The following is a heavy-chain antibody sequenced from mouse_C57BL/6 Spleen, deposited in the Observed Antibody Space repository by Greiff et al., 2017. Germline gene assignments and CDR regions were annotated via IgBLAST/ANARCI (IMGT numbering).Heavy chain of an antibody. CDR2: IWRGGST. J-gene: IGHJ2*01. CDR1: GFSLTSYG. CDR3: AKTVEGYFFFDY. V-gene: IGHV2-5*01. D-gene: IGHD2-3*01. Sequence: VMLVESGPGLVQPSQSLSITCTVSGFSLTSYGVHWVRQSPGKGLEWLGVIWRGGSTDYNAAFMSRLSITKDNSKSQVFFKMNSLQADDTAIYYCAKTVEGYFFFDYWGQGTTLTVSS.